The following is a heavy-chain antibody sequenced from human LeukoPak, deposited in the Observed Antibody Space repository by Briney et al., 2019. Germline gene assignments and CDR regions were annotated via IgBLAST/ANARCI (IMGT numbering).Heavy chain of an antibody. CDR1: GFTFSSYS. V-gene: IGHV3-21*01. D-gene: IGHD3/OR15-3a*01. J-gene: IGHJ4*02. CDR3: ARDLENPIGQLDY. Sequence: PGGSLRLSCAASGFTFSSYSMNWVRQAPGKGLEWVSSISSSSSYIYYADSVKGRFTISRDNAKNSLYLQMNSLRAEDTAVYYCARDLENPIGQLDYWGQGTLVTVSS. CDR2: ISSSSSYI.